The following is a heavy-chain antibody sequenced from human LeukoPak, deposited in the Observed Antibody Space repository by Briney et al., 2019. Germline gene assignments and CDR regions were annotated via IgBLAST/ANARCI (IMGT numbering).Heavy chain of an antibody. CDR3: ARGNILSGYCFDF. D-gene: IGHD3-9*01. CDR1: GGSISGYY. J-gene: IGHJ4*02. Sequence: PSETLSLTCAVYGGSISGYYWSWIRQPPGKGLEWVGEIHYTGGTSYNPSLKSRATISIDTSKNRLSLKLSSVTAADTAVYYCARGNILSGYCFDFWGQGALVTVSS. V-gene: IGHV4-34*01. CDR2: IHYTGGT.